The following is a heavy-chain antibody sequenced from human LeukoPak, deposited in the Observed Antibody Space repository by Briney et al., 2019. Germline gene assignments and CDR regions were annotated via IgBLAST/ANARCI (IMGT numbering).Heavy chain of an antibody. J-gene: IGHJ4*02. CDR1: GGSISSRSYY. D-gene: IGHD3-16*02. CDR2: IYSSGAT. Sequence: SETLSLTCTVSGGSISSRSYYWGWIRQPPGKGLECIGNIYSSGATYYNPSLKSRLTISLDTSKSQFSLRLSSVTAADTAVYYCAREGGSYRPLDYSGQGTLVTVSS. CDR3: AREGGSYRPLDY. V-gene: IGHV4-39*07.